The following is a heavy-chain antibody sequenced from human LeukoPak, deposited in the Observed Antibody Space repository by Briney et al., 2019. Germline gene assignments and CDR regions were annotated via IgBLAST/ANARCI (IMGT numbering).Heavy chain of an antibody. CDR3: AKDQSDYAGCYFDY. CDR2: ISYDGSNK. Sequence: PGRSLRLSCAASGFTFSSYAMHWVRQAPGKGLEWVAIISYDGSNKFYADSVKGRFTISRDNSKNTLFLQMDSLRAEDTAVYYCAKDQSDYAGCYFDYWGQGTLVTVSS. D-gene: IGHD4-17*01. V-gene: IGHV3-30*18. CDR1: GFTFSSYA. J-gene: IGHJ4*02.